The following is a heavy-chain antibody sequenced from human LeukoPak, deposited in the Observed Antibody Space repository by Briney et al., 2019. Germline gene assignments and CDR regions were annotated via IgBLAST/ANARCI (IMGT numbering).Heavy chain of an antibody. Sequence: GGSLRLSCAASGFSFSTYSIHWVRQAPGKGLEWVTVISFDGNNKYYADSVRGRFTISRDNSKNTVYLQMDSLRTEDTAIYYCAKDRAPGGNYYDFSDWGQGTLVTVSS. D-gene: IGHD1-26*01. V-gene: IGHV3-30-3*01. CDR3: AKDRAPGGNYYDFSD. CDR2: ISFDGNNK. J-gene: IGHJ4*02. CDR1: GFSFSTYS.